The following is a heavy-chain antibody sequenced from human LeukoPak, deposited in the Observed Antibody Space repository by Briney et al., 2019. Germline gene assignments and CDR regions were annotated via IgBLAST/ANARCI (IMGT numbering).Heavy chain of an antibody. CDR2: IVGSGGNT. CDR3: SKWGDYDVLTGYYDSDF. V-gene: IGHV3-23*01. D-gene: IGHD3-9*01. CDR1: GFTFSNYA. Sequence: GASLRLSCAASGFTFSNYAMSCVRQAPGEGLEFVSAIVGSGGNTYYADSVKGPFSISRDNSKNTLFLQMNSLRVEDTALYYCSKWGDYDVLTGYYDSDFWGQGTLVTVSS. J-gene: IGHJ4*02.